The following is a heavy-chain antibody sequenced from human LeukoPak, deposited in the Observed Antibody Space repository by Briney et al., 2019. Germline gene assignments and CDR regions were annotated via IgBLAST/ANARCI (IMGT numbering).Heavy chain of an antibody. J-gene: IGHJ6*03. CDR1: GGSITNGNW. Sequence: SETLSLTCAVSGGSITNGNWWTWVRQSPGKGLEWIGEIHHGGTTNYNPSLKSRVTISVDKSKNQFSLKLNSVTAADTAVYYRAKKDYYYMDVWGKGTTVTVSS. CDR2: IHHGGTT. V-gene: IGHV4-4*02. CDR3: AKKDYYYMDV.